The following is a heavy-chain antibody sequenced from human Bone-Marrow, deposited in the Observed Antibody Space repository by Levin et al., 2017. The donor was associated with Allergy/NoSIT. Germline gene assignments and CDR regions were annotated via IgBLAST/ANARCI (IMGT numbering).Heavy chain of an antibody. CDR3: ARVPVGANPDY. CDR2: LKQDGSAK. J-gene: IGHJ4*02. D-gene: IGHD1-26*01. CDR1: GFTFSSYW. Sequence: GGSLRLSCAVSGFTFSSYWMSWVRQAPGKGLEWVANLKQDGSAKYYVDSVKGRFTISRDNAKNSLYLQMNSPRAEDTAMYYCARVPVGANPDYWGQGTLVTVSS. V-gene: IGHV3-7*04.